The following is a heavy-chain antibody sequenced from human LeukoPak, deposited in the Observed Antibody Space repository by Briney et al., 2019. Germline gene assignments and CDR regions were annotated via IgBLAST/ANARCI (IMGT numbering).Heavy chain of an antibody. D-gene: IGHD5-12*01. Sequence: ASVKVSCKASGYTFTSYYMHWVRQAPGQGLEWMGIINPSGGSTSCAQKFQGRVTMTRDMSTSTVYMELSSLRSEDTAVYYCARAGRGYSGYDYVNYFDYWGQGTLVTVSS. J-gene: IGHJ4*02. CDR1: GYTFTSYY. V-gene: IGHV1-46*01. CDR2: INPSGGST. CDR3: ARAGRGYSGYDYVNYFDY.